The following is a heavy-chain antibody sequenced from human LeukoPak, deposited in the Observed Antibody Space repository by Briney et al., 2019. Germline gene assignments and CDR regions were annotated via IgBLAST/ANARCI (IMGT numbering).Heavy chain of an antibody. D-gene: IGHD3-10*01. J-gene: IGHJ4*02. CDR3: ARLGDPTASGY. CDR2: IYYSGST. V-gene: IGHV4-39*01. CDR1: GGSISSSSYY. Sequence: SETLSLTCTVSGGSISSSSYYWGWIRQPPGKGLERIGSIYYSGSTYYNPSLKSRVTISVDTSKNQFSLKLSSVTAADTAVYYCARLGDPTASGYWGQGTLVTVSS.